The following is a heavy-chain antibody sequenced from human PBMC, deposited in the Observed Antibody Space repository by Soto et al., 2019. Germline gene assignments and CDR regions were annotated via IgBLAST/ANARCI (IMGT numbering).Heavy chain of an antibody. D-gene: IGHD6-6*01. CDR1: GGTFSSYT. J-gene: IGHJ4*02. Sequence: QVQLVQSGAEVKKPGSSVKVSCKASGGTFSSYTISWVRQAPGQGLEWMGRIIPILGIANYAQKFQGRVTITADKSTSAADMELSSLRAEDTAVYYCAREKQLGGDGVSGFDYWGQGTLVTVSS. CDR2: IIPILGIA. CDR3: AREKQLGGDGVSGFDY. V-gene: IGHV1-69*08.